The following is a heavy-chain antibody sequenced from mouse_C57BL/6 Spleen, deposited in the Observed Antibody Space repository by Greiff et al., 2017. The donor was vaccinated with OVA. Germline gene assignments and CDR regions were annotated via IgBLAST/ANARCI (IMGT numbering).Heavy chain of an antibody. CDR1: GYTFTDYE. J-gene: IGHJ4*01. CDR2: IDPETGGT. Sequence: QVQLQQSGAELVRPGASVTLSCKASGYTFTDYEMHWVKQTPVHGLEWIGAIDPETGGTAYNQKFKGKAILTADKSSSTAYMELRSLTSEDSAVYYCTMIIYYAMDYWGQGTSVTVSS. CDR3: TMIIYYAMDY. V-gene: IGHV1-15*01.